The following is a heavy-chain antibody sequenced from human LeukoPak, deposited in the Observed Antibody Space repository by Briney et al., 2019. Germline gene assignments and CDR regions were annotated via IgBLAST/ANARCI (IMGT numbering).Heavy chain of an antibody. V-gene: IGHV3-74*01. D-gene: IGHD6-13*01. J-gene: IGHJ4*02. CDR1: GFIISGSW. CDR2: INTDGSST. CDR3: ARGSSWPDY. Sequence: GGSLRLSCAASGFIISGSWMHWVRQAPGKGLVWVSRINTDGSSTTYADSVKGRFTISRDNANDTLYLLMNSLRGEDTAVYYCARGSSWPDYWGQGTLVTVSS.